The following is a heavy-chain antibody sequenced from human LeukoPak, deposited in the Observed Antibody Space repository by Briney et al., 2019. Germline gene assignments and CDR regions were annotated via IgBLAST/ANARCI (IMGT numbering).Heavy chain of an antibody. CDR2: IRYDGSNK. D-gene: IGHD3-16*02. J-gene: IGHJ4*02. V-gene: IGHV3-30*02. CDR3: AGGSYRYSDY. Sequence: PGGSLSLSCAASGFTFSIYGMHWVRQAPGKGLEWVAFIRYDGSNKYYADSVKGRFTISRDNSKNTLYLQMNSLRAEDTAVYYCAGGSYRYSDYWGQGTLVTVSS. CDR1: GFTFSIYG.